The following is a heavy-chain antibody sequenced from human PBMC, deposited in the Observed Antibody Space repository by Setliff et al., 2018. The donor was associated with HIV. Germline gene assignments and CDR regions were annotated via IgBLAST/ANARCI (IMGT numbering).Heavy chain of an antibody. CDR2: INHSGST. D-gene: IGHD3-10*01. Sequence: SETLSLTCAVYGGSFSGYYWSWIRQSPGKGLEWIGEINHSGSTNYNPSLKSRVTILGDTSENQFSLKLSSVTAADTAVYYCARRAGSDYFTRFDYWGQGTLVTVSS. J-gene: IGHJ4*02. CDR1: GGSFSGYY. CDR3: ARRAGSDYFTRFDY. V-gene: IGHV4-34*01.